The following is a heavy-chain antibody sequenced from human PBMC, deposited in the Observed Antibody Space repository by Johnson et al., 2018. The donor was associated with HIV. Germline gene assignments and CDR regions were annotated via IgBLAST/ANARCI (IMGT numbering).Heavy chain of an antibody. CDR2: INWNGGST. V-gene: IGHV3-20*01. Sequence: VQLVESGGGVVRPGGSLRLSCAASGFTFDDFGMSWVRQAPGKGLEWVSGINWNGGSTGYADSVKGRFTISRDNAKNSLYLQMNSLRVEDTAVYHCAKDRGNPGIPAAFDIWGQGTMVTVSS. D-gene: IGHD1-14*01. CDR1: GFTFDDFG. J-gene: IGHJ3*02. CDR3: AKDRGNPGIPAAFDI.